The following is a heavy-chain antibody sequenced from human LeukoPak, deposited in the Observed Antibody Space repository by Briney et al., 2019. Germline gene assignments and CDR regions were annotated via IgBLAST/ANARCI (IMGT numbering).Heavy chain of an antibody. CDR2: IYSGGST. CDR1: GFTVSNNY. V-gene: IGHV3-53*01. J-gene: IGHJ4*02. D-gene: IGHD5-18*01. Sequence: GGSLRLSCAASGFTVSNNYMSWVRQAPGKGLEWVSVIYSGGSTYYADSVKGRFTISRDNSKNTLYLQMNSLRAEDTAVYYCAKKTPLYSPDYWGQGTLVTVSS. CDR3: AKKTPLYSPDY.